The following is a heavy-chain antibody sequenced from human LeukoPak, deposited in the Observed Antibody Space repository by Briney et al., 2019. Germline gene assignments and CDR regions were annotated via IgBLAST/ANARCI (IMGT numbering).Heavy chain of an antibody. CDR1: GGSISSSSYY. CDR3: ARQGTVGEQWLDLDY. J-gene: IGHJ4*02. Sequence: SETLSLTCTVSGGSISSSSYYWGWIRQPPGKGLEWIGSIYYSGSTYYNPSLKSRVTISVDTSKNQFSLKLSSVTAADTAVYYCARQGTVGEQWLDLDYWGQGTLVTVSS. D-gene: IGHD6-19*01. V-gene: IGHV4-39*01. CDR2: IYYSGST.